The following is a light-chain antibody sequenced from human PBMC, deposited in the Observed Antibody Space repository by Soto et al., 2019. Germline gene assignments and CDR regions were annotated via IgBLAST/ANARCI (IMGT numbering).Light chain of an antibody. Sequence: DIQMTQSPSSLSASVGDRVTITCRASQSISTSLNWYQHTPGKAPKFLIYAVSSLQSGVPSRFSGSGSGTDFTLTISSLQPEDFATYYCQQYNSYSWTFGQGTKVDIK. CDR3: QQYNSYSWT. CDR1: QSISTS. CDR2: AVS. V-gene: IGKV1-39*01. J-gene: IGKJ1*01.